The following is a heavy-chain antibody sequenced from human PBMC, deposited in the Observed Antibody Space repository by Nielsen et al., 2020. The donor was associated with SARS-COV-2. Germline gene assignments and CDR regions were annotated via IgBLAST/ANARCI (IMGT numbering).Heavy chain of an antibody. J-gene: IGHJ4*02. CDR2: ISSSSSYT. CDR3: ARDRFFSYDY. V-gene: IGHV3-11*06. D-gene: IGHD3-3*01. CDR1: GFTFSDYY. Sequence: GESLKISCAASGFTFSDYYMSWIRQAPEKGLEWVSYISSSSSYTNYADSVKGRFTISRDNAKNSLYLQMNSLRAEDTAVYYCARDRFFSYDYWGQGTLVTVSS.